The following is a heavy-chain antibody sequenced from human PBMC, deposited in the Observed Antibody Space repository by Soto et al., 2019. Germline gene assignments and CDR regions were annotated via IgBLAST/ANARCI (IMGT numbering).Heavy chain of an antibody. CDR2: ISYDGSNK. V-gene: IGHV3-30-3*01. Sequence: PGRSLRLSWAASGVTCSSYAMHRLRQTPGKGLEWVAVISYDGSNKYYADSVKGRYTISRDNSKNTLYLQMNSLRAEDTAVYYCARVTYYYYYGMDVWGQGTTVTVSS. J-gene: IGHJ6*02. CDR3: ARVTYYYYYGMDV. CDR1: GVTCSSYA.